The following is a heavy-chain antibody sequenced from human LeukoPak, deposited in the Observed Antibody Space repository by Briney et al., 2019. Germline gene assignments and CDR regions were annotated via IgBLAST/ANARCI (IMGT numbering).Heavy chain of an antibody. V-gene: IGHV4-34*01. D-gene: IGHD5-24*01. CDR1: GGSFSGYF. J-gene: IGHJ4*02. Sequence: PSETLSLTCAVYGGSFSGYFLNWIRQPPGKGLEWIGEINHSGSTNYNPSLKSRVTISVDTSKNQFSLKLSSVTAADTAVYYCAKPGGGDGHNFFYWGQGTLVTVSS. CDR2: INHSGST. CDR3: AKPGGGDGHNFFY.